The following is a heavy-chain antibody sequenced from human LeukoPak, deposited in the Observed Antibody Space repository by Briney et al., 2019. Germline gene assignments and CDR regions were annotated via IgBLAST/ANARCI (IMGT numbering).Heavy chain of an antibody. J-gene: IGHJ4*02. CDR2: ISSYNDNT. CDR1: GYTFTNYG. V-gene: IGHV1-18*01. CDR3: ARGYCSGGSCYSGY. Sequence: ASVKVSCKASGYTFTNYGISWVRQAPGRGLEWMGWISSYNDNTHYAQKLQGRVTMTTDTSTSTAYMELRSLRSDDTAVYYCARGYCSGGSCYSGYWGQGTLVTVSS. D-gene: IGHD2-15*01.